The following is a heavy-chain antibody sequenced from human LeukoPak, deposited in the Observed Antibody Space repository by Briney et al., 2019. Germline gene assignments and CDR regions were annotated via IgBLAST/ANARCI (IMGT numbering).Heavy chain of an antibody. V-gene: IGHV1-69*17. CDR1: GGTFSKYA. CDR2: ITPTYGLV. CDR3: ATGTNGLYGSNRFQGYFDD. D-gene: IGHD6-13*01. J-gene: IGHJ4*02. Sequence: ASVKVSCKASGGTFSKYAIGWVRQAPGQGLEWMGGITPTYGLVHYAQKFQGRVTLTTDTSTGTADLEMNSLTFEDTAVYYCATGTNGLYGSNRFQGYFDDWGQGTLVTVLS.